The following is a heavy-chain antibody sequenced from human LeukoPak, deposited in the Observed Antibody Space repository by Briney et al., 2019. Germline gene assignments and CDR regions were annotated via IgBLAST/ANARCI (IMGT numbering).Heavy chain of an antibody. V-gene: IGHV3-7*03. D-gene: IGHD3-9*01. J-gene: IGHJ6*02. CDR2: IKHEGSEK. CDR1: GLTFSNYW. Sequence: GGFLRLSCAASGLTFSNYWMNWVRQAPGKGLEWVANIKHEGSEKYYVDSVKGQFTISRDNAKNSLYLQMNSLRAEDTAVHYCARDKVDDILTGYFYYYGMDVWGQGTTVTVSS. CDR3: ARDKVDDILTGYFYYYGMDV.